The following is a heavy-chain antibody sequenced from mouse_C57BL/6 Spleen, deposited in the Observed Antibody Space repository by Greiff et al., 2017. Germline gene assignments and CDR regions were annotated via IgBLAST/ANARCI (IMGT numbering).Heavy chain of an antibody. CDR1: GFTFSSYA. CDR3: ARDGVVRRTPYAMDY. V-gene: IGHV5-4*01. Sequence: DVHLVESGGGLVKPGGSLKLSCAASGFTFSSYAMSWVRQTPEKRLEWVATISDGGSYTYYPDNVKGRFTISRDNAKNNLYLQMSHLKSEDTAMYYCARDGVVRRTPYAMDYWGQGTSVTVSS. CDR2: ISDGGSYT. J-gene: IGHJ4*01. D-gene: IGHD1-1*01.